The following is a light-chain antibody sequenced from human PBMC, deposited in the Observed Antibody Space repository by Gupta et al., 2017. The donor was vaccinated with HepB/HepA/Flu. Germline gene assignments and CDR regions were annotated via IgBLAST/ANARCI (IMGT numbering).Light chain of an antibody. CDR1: SSNIGSYT. CDR2: SND. J-gene: IGLJ2*01. Sequence: QSVLTQPPSASGTPGQRVTISCSGSSSNIGSYTVKWYLQLPGTAPKLLIYSNDQRPSWVPDRFSASKSGTSASLAISGLQSEDEADYYCAAWDDSLNIVLFGGGTKVTVL. CDR3: AAWDDSLNIVL. V-gene: IGLV1-44*01.